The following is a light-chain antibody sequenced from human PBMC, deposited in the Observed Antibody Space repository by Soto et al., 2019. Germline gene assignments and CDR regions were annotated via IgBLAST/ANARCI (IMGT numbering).Light chain of an antibody. CDR3: QQSFSTPYT. CDR2: GAS. V-gene: IGKV1-39*01. J-gene: IGKJ2*01. Sequence: DIQMTQSPSSLSASIGDRVTITCRASQTIDTYINWYQQKPGKAPILLIYGASSLESGAPSGFSGSGSGTDFTLTISNLQPEDFATYYCQQSFSTPYTFGQGTKLEIK. CDR1: QTIDTY.